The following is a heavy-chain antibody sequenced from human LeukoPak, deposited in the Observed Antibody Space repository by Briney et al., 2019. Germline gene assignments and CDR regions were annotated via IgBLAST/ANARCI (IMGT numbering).Heavy chain of an antibody. Sequence: ASVKVSCKASGGTFSSYAISRVRQAPGQGLEWMGGIIPIFGTANYAQKLQGRVTITTDESTSTAYMELSSLRSEDTAVYYCGRGGAAAEGYFDYWGQGTLVTVSS. D-gene: IGHD6-13*01. CDR2: IIPIFGTA. J-gene: IGHJ4*02. CDR1: GGTFSSYA. V-gene: IGHV1-69*05. CDR3: GRGGAAAEGYFDY.